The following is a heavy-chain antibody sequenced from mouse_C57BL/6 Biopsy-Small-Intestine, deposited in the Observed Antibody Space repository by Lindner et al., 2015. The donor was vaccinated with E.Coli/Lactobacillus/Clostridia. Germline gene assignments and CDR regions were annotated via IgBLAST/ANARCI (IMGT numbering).Heavy chain of an antibody. CDR1: GYAFSNYL. J-gene: IGHJ2*01. Sequence: VQLQESGAELVRPGTSVKVSCKASGYAFSNYLIEWVKQRPGQGLEWIGVINPGGGDTNYNEKFKDKATLTADKSSNTAYMQLSSLTSEDSAVYFCARTSYLDYWGQGTTLTVSS. CDR2: INPGGGDT. CDR3: ARTSYLDY. V-gene: IGHV1-54*01.